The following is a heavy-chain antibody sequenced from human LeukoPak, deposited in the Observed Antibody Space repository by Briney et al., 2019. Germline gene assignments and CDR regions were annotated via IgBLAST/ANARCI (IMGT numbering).Heavy chain of an antibody. J-gene: IGHJ4*02. V-gene: IGHV3-74*01. D-gene: IGHD2-15*01. Sequence: GGSLRLSCAASGFSFSNYWMHWVRQAPGKGLVWVSRISSDGSDTIYADSVQGRFTISRDNSKSTLCLQMNSLRAEDTAVYYCAKQLGYCSDGSCYFPYWGQGTLVTVSS. CDR3: AKQLGYCSDGSCYFPY. CDR1: GFSFSNYW. CDR2: ISSDGSDT.